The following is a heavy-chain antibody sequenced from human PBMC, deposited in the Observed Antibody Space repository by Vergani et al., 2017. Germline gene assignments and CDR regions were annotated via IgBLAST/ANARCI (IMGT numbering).Heavy chain of an antibody. V-gene: IGHV3-23*01. CDR1: GFTFSSYA. Sequence: EVQLLESGGGLVQPGGSLRLSCAASGFTFSSYAMSWVRQAPGKGLEWVSAISGSGGSTYYADSVKGRFTISRDNSKRTLYLQMNRLRAEDTAVDYCAKDEIRGSSSWYGLYYYGMDVWGQGTTVTVSS. D-gene: IGHD6-13*01. CDR2: ISGSGGST. J-gene: IGHJ6*02. CDR3: AKDEIRGSSSWYGLYYYGMDV.